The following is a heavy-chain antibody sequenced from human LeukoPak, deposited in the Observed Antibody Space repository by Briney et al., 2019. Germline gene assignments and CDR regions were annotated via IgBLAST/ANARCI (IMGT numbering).Heavy chain of an antibody. CDR3: ARVGDPDGFDY. CDR2: ISSSSSYI. Sequence: GGSLRLSCAASGFTFSSYSMNWVRRAPGKGLEWVSSISSSSSYIYYADSVKGRFTISRDNAKNSLYLQMNSLRAEDTAVYYCARVGDPDGFDYWGQGTLVTVSS. CDR1: GFTFSSYS. V-gene: IGHV3-21*01. D-gene: IGHD2-21*02. J-gene: IGHJ4*02.